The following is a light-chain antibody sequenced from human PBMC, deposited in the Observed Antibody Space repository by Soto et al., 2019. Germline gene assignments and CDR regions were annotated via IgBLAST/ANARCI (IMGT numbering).Light chain of an antibody. CDR3: SSYTAFSTDIL. CDR1: SSDVGNYNF. CDR2: QVT. V-gene: IGLV2-14*01. Sequence: QSVLTQPPSASGTPGQRVTISCSGSSSDVGNYNFVSWYQHHAGTAPKLIIYQVTNRPSGVSDRFSASKSGDTASLTISGLQAEDEAVYYCSSYTAFSTDILFGGGTKLTVL. J-gene: IGLJ2*01.